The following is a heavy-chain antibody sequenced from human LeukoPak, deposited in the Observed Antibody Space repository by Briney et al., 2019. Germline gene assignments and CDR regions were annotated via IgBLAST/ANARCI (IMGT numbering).Heavy chain of an antibody. V-gene: IGHV4-4*07. CDR3: ARDYCSSTSRQWDY. Sequence: SETLSLTCTVSGGSISSYYWSWIRQPAGKGLEWIGRIYTSGSTNYNPSLKSRVTISVDKSKNQFSLKLSSVTAADTAVYYCARDYCSSTSRQWDYWGQGTLVTVSS. CDR1: GGSISSYY. CDR2: IYTSGST. J-gene: IGHJ4*02. D-gene: IGHD2-2*01.